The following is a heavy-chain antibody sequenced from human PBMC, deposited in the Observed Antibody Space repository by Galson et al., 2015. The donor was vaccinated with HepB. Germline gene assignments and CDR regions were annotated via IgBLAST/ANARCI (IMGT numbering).Heavy chain of an antibody. V-gene: IGHV3-30*18. CDR1: GFTFSSYG. CDR2: ISYDGSNK. CDR3: AKDLFFTYSSSPAPADFDY. Sequence: SLRLSCAASGFTFSSYGMHWVRQAPGKGLEWVAVISYDGSNKYYADSVKGRFTISRDNSKNTLYLQMNSLRAEDTAVYYCAKDLFFTYSSSPAPADFDYWGQGTLVTVSS. D-gene: IGHD6-6*01. J-gene: IGHJ4*02.